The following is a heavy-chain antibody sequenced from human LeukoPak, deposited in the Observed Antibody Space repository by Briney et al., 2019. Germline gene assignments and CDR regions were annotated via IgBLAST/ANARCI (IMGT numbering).Heavy chain of an antibody. CDR1: GGSISSGGYY. V-gene: IGHV4-31*03. Sequence: SQTLSLTCTVSGGSISSGGYYWSWIRQHPGKGLEWIGYIYYSGSTYYNPSLKSRVTISADTSKNQFSLKLSSVTAADTAVYHCAKNGQSGFSFDPWGQGTLVTVSS. CDR3: AKNGQSGFSFDP. D-gene: IGHD1-26*01. CDR2: IYYSGST. J-gene: IGHJ5*02.